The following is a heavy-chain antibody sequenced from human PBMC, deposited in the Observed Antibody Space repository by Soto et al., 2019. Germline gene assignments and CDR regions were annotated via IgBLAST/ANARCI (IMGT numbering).Heavy chain of an antibody. CDR2: IYYSGST. D-gene: IGHD3-10*01. CDR1: GGSISSYY. J-gene: IGHJ4*02. CDR3: ARRSMYYQYYFDY. V-gene: IGHV4-59*01. Sequence: SETLSLTCTVSGGSISSYYWSWIRQPPGKGLEWIGYIYYSGSTNYNPSLKSRVTISVDTSKNQFPLKLSSVTAADTAVEYCARRSMYYQYYFDYWGQGTLVTVSS.